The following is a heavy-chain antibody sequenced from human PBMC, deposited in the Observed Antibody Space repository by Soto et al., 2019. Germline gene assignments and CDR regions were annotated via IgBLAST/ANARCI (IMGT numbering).Heavy chain of an antibody. D-gene: IGHD3-10*02. V-gene: IGHV4-59*12. Sequence: SETLSLTCTVSGGSISSYYWSWIRQPPGKGLEWIGYIYYSGSTNYNPSLKSRVTISVDTSKNQFSLKLSSVTAADTAVYYCAREYYGRISYYMDVWGKGTTVTVSS. CDR1: GGSISSYY. J-gene: IGHJ6*03. CDR3: AREYYGRISYYMDV. CDR2: IYYSGST.